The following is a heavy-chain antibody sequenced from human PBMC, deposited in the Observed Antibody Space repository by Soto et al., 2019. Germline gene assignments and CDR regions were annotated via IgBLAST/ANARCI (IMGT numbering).Heavy chain of an antibody. CDR2: ISNDGSNK. CDR1: GFTFSSYA. CDR3: ASAPHATYYYYYGMDV. J-gene: IGHJ6*02. V-gene: IGHV3-30*04. Sequence: QVQLVESGGGVVQPGRSLRLSCAASGFTFSSYAMHWVRQAPGKGLEWVAVISNDGSNKYYADSVKGRFTISRDNSKNTLYLQMNSLRAEDTAVYYCASAPHATYYYYYGMDVWGQGTTVTVSS.